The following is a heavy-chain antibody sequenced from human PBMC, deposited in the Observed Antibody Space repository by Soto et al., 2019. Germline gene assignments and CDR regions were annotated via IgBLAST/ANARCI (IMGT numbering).Heavy chain of an antibody. Sequence: VQLVQSGAEVKKPGSSVKVSCKASGGTFSSHAISWVRQAPGQGLEWMGAIIPVLGTANYAQKFQGRITITADESTRTAYMELSSLRSDDTAVYYCASDTSHYASSGEAFEIWGQGTMVTVSS. CDR1: GGTFSSHA. CDR3: ASDTSHYASSGEAFEI. D-gene: IGHD3-22*01. J-gene: IGHJ3*02. CDR2: IIPVLGTA. V-gene: IGHV1-69*11.